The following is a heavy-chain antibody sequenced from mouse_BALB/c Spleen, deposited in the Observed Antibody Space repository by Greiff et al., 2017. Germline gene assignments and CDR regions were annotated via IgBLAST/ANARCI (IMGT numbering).Heavy chain of an antibody. CDR3: ARYESRYDGVPAWFAY. V-gene: IGHV5-17*02. Sequence: EGQGVESGGGLVQPGGSRKLSCAASGFTFSSFGMHWVRQAPEKGLEWVAYISSGSSTIYYADTVKGRFTISRDNPKNTLFLQMTSLRSEDTAMYYCARYESRYDGVPAWFAYWGQGTLVTVSA. CDR2: ISSGSSTI. CDR1: GFTFSSFG. D-gene: IGHD2-14*01. J-gene: IGHJ3*01.